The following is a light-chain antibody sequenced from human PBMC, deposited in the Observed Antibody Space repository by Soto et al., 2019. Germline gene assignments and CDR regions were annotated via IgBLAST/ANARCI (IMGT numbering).Light chain of an antibody. V-gene: IGKV3-15*01. J-gene: IGKJ2*01. CDR3: QQYNIWPPLYT. CDR2: GAS. CDR1: QTVSDN. Sequence: EIVLTQSPAILSASPGERATLSCRASQTVSDNLAWYQQKPGQSPRLLIYGASTRATDIPVRFSGSGSGTEFTLTISSLQSEDFAAYYCQQYNIWPPLYTFGQGTKVDIK.